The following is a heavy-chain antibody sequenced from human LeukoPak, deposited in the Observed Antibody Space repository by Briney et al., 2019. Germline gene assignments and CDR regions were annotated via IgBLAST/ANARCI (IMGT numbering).Heavy chain of an antibody. Sequence: PGGSLRLSCAASGFTFSSYAVSWVRQAPGKGLEWVSAISGSGGSTYYADSVKGRFTISRDNSKNTLYLQMNSLRAEDTAVYYCAKDVAPVKLAAGWFDPWGQGTLVTVSS. D-gene: IGHD3-3*02. V-gene: IGHV3-23*01. J-gene: IGHJ5*02. CDR2: ISGSGGST. CDR3: AKDVAPVKLAAGWFDP. CDR1: GFTFSSYA.